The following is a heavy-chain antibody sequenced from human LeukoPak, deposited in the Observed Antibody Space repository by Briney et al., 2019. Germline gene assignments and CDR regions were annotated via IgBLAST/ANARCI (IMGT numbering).Heavy chain of an antibody. V-gene: IGHV3-66*02. CDR2: IYSGGST. Sequence: GGSLRLSCAASGFTASSNYMSWVRQAPGKGLEWVSVIYSGGSTYYADSVKGRFTISRDNSKNTLYLQMNSLRAEDTAVYYCAREWRGLLDYWGQGTLVTVSS. CDR3: AREWRGLLDY. D-gene: IGHD1-26*01. J-gene: IGHJ4*02. CDR1: GFTASSNY.